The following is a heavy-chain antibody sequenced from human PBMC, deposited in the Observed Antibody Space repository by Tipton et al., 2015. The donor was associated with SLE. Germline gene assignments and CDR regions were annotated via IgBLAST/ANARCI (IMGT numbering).Heavy chain of an antibody. V-gene: IGHV4-61*09. CDR2: INHSGST. J-gene: IGHJ4*02. D-gene: IGHD3-10*01. CDR3: ARDRYYGSGSYFDS. Sequence: TLSLTCTVSGGSISSGSYYWSWIRQPAGKGLEWIGEINHSGSTNYNPSLKSRVTISVDTSKNQFSLKLSSVTAADTALYYCARDRYYGSGSYFDSWGQGTLVTVSS. CDR1: GGSISSGSYY.